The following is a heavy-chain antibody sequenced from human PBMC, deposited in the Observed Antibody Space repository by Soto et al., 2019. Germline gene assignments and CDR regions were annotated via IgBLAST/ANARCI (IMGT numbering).Heavy chain of an antibody. CDR2: ISGSGGST. CDR3: AGVDVTTYAFLFDP. J-gene: IGHJ5*02. CDR1: GFTFSSYA. V-gene: IGHV3-23*01. D-gene: IGHD4-17*01. Sequence: GGSLRLSRAASGFTFSSYAMSWVRQAPGKGLEWVSAISGSGGSTYYADSVKGRFTISRDNSKNTLYLQMNSLRAEDTAVYYCAGVDVTTYAFLFDPWGQGTLVTVSS.